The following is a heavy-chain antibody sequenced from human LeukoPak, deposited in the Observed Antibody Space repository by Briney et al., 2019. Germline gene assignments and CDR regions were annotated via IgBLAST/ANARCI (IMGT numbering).Heavy chain of an antibody. CDR3: ARGGGGLVVGATHDFDY. D-gene: IGHD1-26*01. CDR1: GGSVSSGNYY. J-gene: IGHJ4*02. V-gene: IGHV4-61*01. Sequence: SETLSLTCTVSGGSVSSGNYYWSWIRQPPGKGLEWIGYIYYTGSTNYNPSLSSRVTISVDTSKKQFSLKLSSVTAADTAVYYCARGGGGLVVGATHDFDYWGQGTLVTVSS. CDR2: IYYTGST.